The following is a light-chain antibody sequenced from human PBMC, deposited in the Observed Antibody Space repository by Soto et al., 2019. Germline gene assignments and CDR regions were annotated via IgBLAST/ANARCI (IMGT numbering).Light chain of an antibody. CDR2: DVS. V-gene: IGLV2-14*01. CDR1: SSDVGGYNY. Sequence: QSVLTQPASVSGSPGQSITISCTGTSSDVGGYNYVSWYQQHPGEAPKLMIYDVSNRPSGVSNRFSGSKSGNTASLTISGLQAEDEADFYCSSYTSSSTPHVFGTGTKLTVL. J-gene: IGLJ1*01. CDR3: SSYTSSSTPHV.